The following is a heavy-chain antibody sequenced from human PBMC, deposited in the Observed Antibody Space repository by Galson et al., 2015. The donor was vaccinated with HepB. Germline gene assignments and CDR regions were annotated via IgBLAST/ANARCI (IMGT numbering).Heavy chain of an antibody. D-gene: IGHD2-15*01. V-gene: IGHV1-69*01. CDR3: ARDPPYCSGGSCSDAFDI. J-gene: IGHJ3*02. CDR2: IIPIFGTA. Sequence: SCKASGGTFSSYAISWVRQAPGQGLGWMGGIIPIFGTANYAQKFQGRVTITADESTSTAYMELSSLRSEDTAVYYCARDPPYCSGGSCSDAFDIWGQGTMVTVSS. CDR1: GGTFSSYA.